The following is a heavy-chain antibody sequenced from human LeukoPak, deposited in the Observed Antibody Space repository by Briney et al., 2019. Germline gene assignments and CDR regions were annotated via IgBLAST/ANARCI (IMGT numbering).Heavy chain of an antibody. D-gene: IGHD6-13*01. J-gene: IGHJ4*02. CDR1: GLAFSSFA. V-gene: IGHV3-30-3*01. CDR3: ARDQMIPAAGLDY. Sequence: PGGSLRLSCTASGLAFSSFAVHGVRWAPGKGVGWVAVISYDGSNKSFAYCVKGRFTISRDNSKNTLYLQMNSLRAEDTAVYYCARDQMIPAAGLDYWGQGTLVTVSS. CDR2: ISYDGSNK.